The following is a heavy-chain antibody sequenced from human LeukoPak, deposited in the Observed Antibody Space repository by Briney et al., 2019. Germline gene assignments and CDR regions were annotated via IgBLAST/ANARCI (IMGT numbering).Heavy chain of an antibody. CDR1: GYTFTGYY. CDR2: INPNSGGT. D-gene: IGHD2-15*01. J-gene: IGHJ5*02. Sequence: ASVKVSCKASGYTFTGYYMHWVRQAPGQGLEWMGWINPNSGGTNYAQKFQGRVTMTRDTSISTAYMELSRLRSDDTAVYYCAMPCYSKYWFDPWGQGTLVTVSS. CDR3: AMPCYSKYWFDP. V-gene: IGHV1-2*02.